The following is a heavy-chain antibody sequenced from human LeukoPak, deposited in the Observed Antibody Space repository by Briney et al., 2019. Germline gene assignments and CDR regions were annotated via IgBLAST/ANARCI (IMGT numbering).Heavy chain of an antibody. CDR1: GYSISSVYY. D-gene: IGHD2-2*01. J-gene: IGHJ4*02. Sequence: SETLSLTCTVSGYSISSVYYWGWIRQPPGKWLEWIGSIYQRWSTYYNPSLKSRVTISVDTPKNQFSLKLSSVTAADTAVYYCWIVVVPATFDYWGQGTLVTVSS. CDR3: WIVVVPATFDY. CDR2: IYQRWST. V-gene: IGHV4-38-2*02.